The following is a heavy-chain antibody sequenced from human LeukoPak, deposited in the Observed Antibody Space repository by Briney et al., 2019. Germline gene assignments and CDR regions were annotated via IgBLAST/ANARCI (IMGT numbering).Heavy chain of an antibody. CDR3: ARGNLSAAAGLLFDY. CDR2: IIPIFGTA. V-gene: IGHV1-69*13. D-gene: IGHD6-13*01. Sequence: ASVKVSCKAPGGTFSSYAISWVRQAPGQGLEWMGGIIPIFGTANYAQKFQGRVTTTADESTSTAYMEPSSLRSEDTAVYYCARGNLSAAAGLLFDYWGQGTLVTVSS. CDR1: GGTFSSYA. J-gene: IGHJ4*02.